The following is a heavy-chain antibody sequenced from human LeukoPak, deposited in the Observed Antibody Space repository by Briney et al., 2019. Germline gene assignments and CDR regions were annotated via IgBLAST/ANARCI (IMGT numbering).Heavy chain of an antibody. J-gene: IGHJ2*01. V-gene: IGHV3-48*03. CDR1: GFTFSSYE. D-gene: IGHD5-12*01. Sequence: GGSLRLSCAASGFTFSSYEMNWVRQAPGRGLEGVSYISSSGSTIYYADSVKGRFTISRDNAKNSLYLQMNSLRAEDTAVYYCARAAVDIVARAHGWYFDLWGRGTLVTVSS. CDR3: ARAAVDIVARAHGWYFDL. CDR2: ISSSGSTI.